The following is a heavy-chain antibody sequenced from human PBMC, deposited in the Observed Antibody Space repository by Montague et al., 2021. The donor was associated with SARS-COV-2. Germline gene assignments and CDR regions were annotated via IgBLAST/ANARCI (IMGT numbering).Heavy chain of an antibody. V-gene: IGHV4-31*03. Sequence: TLSLTCTVSGGSISSGGYYWSWIRRHPGKGLEWIGYIYYSGSTYYNPSLKSRVTISVDTSKYQFSLKLSSVTAADTVVYYCARVRRGSGAGGYFDILVYWFDPWGQGTPVTVSS. D-gene: IGHD3-10*01. CDR2: IYYSGST. CDR3: ARVRRGSGAGGYFDILVYWFDP. CDR1: GGSISSGGYY. J-gene: IGHJ5*02.